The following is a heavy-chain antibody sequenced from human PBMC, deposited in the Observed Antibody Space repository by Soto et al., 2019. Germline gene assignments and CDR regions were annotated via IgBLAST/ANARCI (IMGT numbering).Heavy chain of an antibody. CDR3: ARGGVYSLFAY. J-gene: IGHJ4*02. V-gene: IGHV1-3*05. CDR1: GSTFTSFA. Sequence: QVQLVQSGSEEKKPGASVRVSCKASGSTFTSFAIHWVRQAPGHSLGCMGWINAGNGNTKYSQKFQGRVAITMDTAARAADMELSSIRAEETAVSSCARGGVYSLFAYWGQGTLVTVSS. D-gene: IGHD2-8*01. CDR2: INAGNGNT.